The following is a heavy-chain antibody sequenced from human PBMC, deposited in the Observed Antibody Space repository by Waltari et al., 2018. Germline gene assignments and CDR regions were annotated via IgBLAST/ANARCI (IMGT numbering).Heavy chain of an antibody. D-gene: IGHD6-13*01. CDR2: ISGSGDST. CDR1: GFTFSSYA. Sequence: EVQLLESGGGLVQPGGSLRLSCAASGFTFSSYAMSWVRQAPGKGLEWVSAISGSGDSTYYADAVKGRFTISRDNSKNTLYLQMNSLRAEDTAVYYCAKAITRQQLAPHWGQGTLVTVSS. J-gene: IGHJ1*01. V-gene: IGHV3-23*01. CDR3: AKAITRQQLAPH.